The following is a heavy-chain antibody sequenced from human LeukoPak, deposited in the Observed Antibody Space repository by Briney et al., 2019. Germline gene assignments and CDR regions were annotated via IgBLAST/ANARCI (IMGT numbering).Heavy chain of an antibody. CDR3: ARGWERLPDYYYYMDV. CDR1: GYTFTNYA. Sequence: GASVKVSCKASGYTFTNYAMNWVRQAPGQGLEWMGIINPSGGSTSYAQKFQGRVTMTRDMSTSTVYMELSSLRSEDTAVYYCARGWERLPDYYYYMDVWGKGTTVTVSS. CDR2: INPSGGST. D-gene: IGHD6-25*01. J-gene: IGHJ6*03. V-gene: IGHV1-46*01.